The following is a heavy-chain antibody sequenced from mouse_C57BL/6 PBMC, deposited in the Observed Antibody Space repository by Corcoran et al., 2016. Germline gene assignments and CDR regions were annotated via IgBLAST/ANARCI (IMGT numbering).Heavy chain of an antibody. CDR1: GCTFTDYY. V-gene: IGHV1-26*01. CDR2: INPNNGGT. D-gene: IGHD1-1*01. J-gene: IGHJ3*01. Sequence: EVQLQQSGPELVKPGASVKISCKASGCTFTDYYMNWVKQSHGKSLEWIGDINPNNGGTSYNQKFKGKATLTVDKSSSTAYMELRSLTSEDSAVYYCARDYYGSSPFAYWGQGTLVTVSA. CDR3: ARDYYGSSPFAY.